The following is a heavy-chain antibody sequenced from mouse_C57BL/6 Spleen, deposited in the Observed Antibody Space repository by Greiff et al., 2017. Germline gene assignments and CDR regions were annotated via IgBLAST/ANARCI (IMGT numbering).Heavy chain of an antibody. CDR2: IDPSDSYT. CDR1: GYTFTSYW. Sequence: VQLQQPGAELVMPGASVKLSCKASGYTFTSYWMHWVKQRPGQGLEWIGEIDPSDSYTNYNQKFKGKSTLTVDKSSSTAYMQLSSLTSEDSAVYYCARLRDYYGSRDWYFDVWGTGTTVTVSS. J-gene: IGHJ1*03. CDR3: ARLRDYYGSRDWYFDV. V-gene: IGHV1-69*01. D-gene: IGHD1-1*01.